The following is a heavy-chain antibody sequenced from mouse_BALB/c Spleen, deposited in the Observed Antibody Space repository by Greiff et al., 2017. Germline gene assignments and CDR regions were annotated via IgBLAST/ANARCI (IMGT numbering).Heavy chain of an antibody. CDR3: ASPYYRYDGAWFAY. CDR1: GFTFSDYY. D-gene: IGHD2-14*01. Sequence: EVHLVESGGGLVKPGGSLKLSCAASGFTFSDYYMYWVRQTPEKRLEWVATISDGGSYTYYPDSVQGRFTISRDNAKNNLYLQMSSLKSEDTAMYYCASPYYRYDGAWFAYWGQGTLVTVSA. V-gene: IGHV5-4*02. J-gene: IGHJ3*01. CDR2: ISDGGSYT.